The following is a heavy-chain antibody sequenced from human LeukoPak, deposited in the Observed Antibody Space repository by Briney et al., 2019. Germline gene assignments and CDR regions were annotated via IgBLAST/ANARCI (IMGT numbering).Heavy chain of an antibody. CDR1: GGTFSSYA. V-gene: IGHV1-69*05. CDR2: IIPIFGTA. CDR3: ARTSIAARRADFDY. D-gene: IGHD6-6*01. J-gene: IGHJ4*02. Sequence: VKVSCKASGGTFSSYAISWVRQAPGQGLEWMGGIIPIFGTANYAQKFQGRVTITTDESTSTAYMELSSLRSEDTAVYYCARTSIAARRADFDYWGQGTVVTVSS.